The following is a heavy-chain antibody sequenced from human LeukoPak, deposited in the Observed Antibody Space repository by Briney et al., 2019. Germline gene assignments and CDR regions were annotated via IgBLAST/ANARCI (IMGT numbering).Heavy chain of an antibody. CDR1: GGSFSGYY. CDR3: RVAVAGIDY. Sequence: SETLSLTCAVYGGSFSGYYWSWIRQPPGKGLEWIGEINHSGSTNYNPSLKSRVTISADTSKNQFSLKLSSVTAADTAVYYCRVAVAGIDYWGQGTLVTVSS. D-gene: IGHD6-19*01. V-gene: IGHV4-34*01. J-gene: IGHJ4*02. CDR2: INHSGST.